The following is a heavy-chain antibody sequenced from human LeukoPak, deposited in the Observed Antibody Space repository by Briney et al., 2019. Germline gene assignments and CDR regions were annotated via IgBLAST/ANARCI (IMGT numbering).Heavy chain of an antibody. CDR3: ARGPITFWSGYYSPAFDI. Sequence: PGGSLRLSCAASGFTFSSYAVSWVRQAPGKGLEWVAVISYDGSNKYYADSVKGRFTISRDNSKNTLYLQMNSLRAEDTAVYYCARGPITFWSGYYSPAFDIWGQGTMVTVSS. V-gene: IGHV3-30*04. D-gene: IGHD3-3*01. J-gene: IGHJ3*02. CDR1: GFTFSSYA. CDR2: ISYDGSNK.